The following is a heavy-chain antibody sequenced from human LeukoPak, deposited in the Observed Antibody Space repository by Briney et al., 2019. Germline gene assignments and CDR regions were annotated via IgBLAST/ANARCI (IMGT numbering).Heavy chain of an antibody. J-gene: IGHJ4*02. CDR1: GGSISSGGYS. D-gene: IGHD3-16*01. V-gene: IGHV4-30-2*01. Sequence: SQTLSLTCAVSGGSISSGGYSWRWIRQPPGKGLEWIGYIYHSGSTYYNPSLKSRVTISVDRSKNQFSLKLSSVTAADTAVYYCARGYGPKIDYWGQGTLVTVSS. CDR3: ARGYGPKIDY. CDR2: IYHSGST.